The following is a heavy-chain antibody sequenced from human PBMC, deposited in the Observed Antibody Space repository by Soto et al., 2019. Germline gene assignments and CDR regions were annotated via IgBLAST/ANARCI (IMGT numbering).Heavy chain of an antibody. D-gene: IGHD2-15*01. V-gene: IGHV4-59*12. CDR2: IYYSGST. CDR1: GGSIVSYY. Sequence: SETLSHTCPVSGGSIVSYYWSWIRQPTGKGLEWIGYIYYSGSTNYNPSLKSRVTISVDTSKNQFSLKLSSVTAADTAVYYCARGEGYCSGGSCYGGAFDIWGQGTMVTVSS. CDR3: ARGEGYCSGGSCYGGAFDI. J-gene: IGHJ3*02.